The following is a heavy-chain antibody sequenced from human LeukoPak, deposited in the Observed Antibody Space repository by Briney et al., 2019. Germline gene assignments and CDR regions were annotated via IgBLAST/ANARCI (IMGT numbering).Heavy chain of an antibody. CDR2: IIPIFGTA. CDR3: ARVDVVVPAAAPYYDYYYMDV. D-gene: IGHD2-2*01. V-gene: IGHV1-69*13. Sequence: SVKVSCKASGGTFSSYAISWVRQAPGQGLEWMGGIIPIFGTANYAQKFQGRVTITADESTSIAYMELSSLRSEDTAVYYCARVDVVVPAAAPYYDYYYMDVWGKGTTVTVSS. CDR1: GGTFSSYA. J-gene: IGHJ6*03.